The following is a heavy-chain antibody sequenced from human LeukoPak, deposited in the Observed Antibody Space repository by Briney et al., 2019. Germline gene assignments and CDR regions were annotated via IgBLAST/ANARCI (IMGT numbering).Heavy chain of an antibody. V-gene: IGHV3-23*01. CDR1: GFTFNNYA. Sequence: PGGSLRLSCVASGFTFNNYAMSWVRQAPGKGLEWVSSISGSGPSTDYTDAVKGRFIISRDNSKNTLYLQMNSLRAEDTAVYHCAKDRLTYYYDSSGYYYPYFDYWGQGTLVTVSS. CDR3: AKDRLTYYYDSSGYYYPYFDY. CDR2: ISGSGPST. D-gene: IGHD3-22*01. J-gene: IGHJ4*02.